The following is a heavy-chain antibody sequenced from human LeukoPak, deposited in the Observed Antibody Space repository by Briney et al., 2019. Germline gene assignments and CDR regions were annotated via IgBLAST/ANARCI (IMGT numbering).Heavy chain of an antibody. D-gene: IGHD3-22*01. CDR3: ARGGRYYDSSGYPIDY. J-gene: IGHJ4*02. V-gene: IGHV3-7*01. CDR2: IKQDGSEK. Sequence: GGSLRLSCAASGFTFSSYWMSWVRQAPGKGLEWVANIKQDGSEKYYVDSVKGRFTISRDNAKNSLYLQMNSLRAEDTAVYYCARGGRYYDSSGYPIDYWGQGTLVTVSS. CDR1: GFTFSSYW.